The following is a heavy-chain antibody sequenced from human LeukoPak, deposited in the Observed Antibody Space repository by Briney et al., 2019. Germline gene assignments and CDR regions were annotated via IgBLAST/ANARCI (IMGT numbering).Heavy chain of an antibody. Sequence: ASVKVSCKASGGTFSSYAISWVRQAPGQGLEWMGRIIPIFGTANYAQKFQGRVTITTDESTSTAYMELSTLRSEDTAVYYCVRSSGYDQKAPDYWGQGTLVTVSS. V-gene: IGHV1-69*05. D-gene: IGHD5-12*01. CDR1: GGTFSSYA. J-gene: IGHJ4*02. CDR2: IIPIFGTA. CDR3: VRSSGYDQKAPDY.